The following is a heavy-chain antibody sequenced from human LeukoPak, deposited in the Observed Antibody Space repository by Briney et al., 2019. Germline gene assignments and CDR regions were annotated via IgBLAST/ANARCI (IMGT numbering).Heavy chain of an antibody. D-gene: IGHD5-18*01. CDR3: ARQALAGYSYDTKYYYYMDV. J-gene: IGHJ6*03. Sequence: ASVKVSCKASGYTFTGYYMHWVRQAPGQGLEWMGWINPNSGGTNYAQNFQGRVTMTRDTSISTAYMELSRLRSDDTAVYYCARQALAGYSYDTKYYYYMDVWGKGTTVTISS. V-gene: IGHV1-2*02. CDR1: GYTFTGYY. CDR2: INPNSGGT.